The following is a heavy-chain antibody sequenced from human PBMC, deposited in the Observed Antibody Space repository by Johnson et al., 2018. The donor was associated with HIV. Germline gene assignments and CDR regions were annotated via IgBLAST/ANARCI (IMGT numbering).Heavy chain of an antibody. D-gene: IGHD1-26*01. CDR2: ISSSGSTI. CDR1: GFTFSDYY. J-gene: IGHJ3*01. CDR3: AKAVAKVGAGMSFDF. Sequence: QVQLVESGGGLVKPGGSLRLSCVASGFTFSDYYMTWVRQAPGKGLEWVSYISSSGSTIYSADSVKGRFTISRDNAKNSLYLQMNSLRAEDTAVYYCAKAVAKVGAGMSFDFWGQGTMVTVSS. V-gene: IGHV3-11*04.